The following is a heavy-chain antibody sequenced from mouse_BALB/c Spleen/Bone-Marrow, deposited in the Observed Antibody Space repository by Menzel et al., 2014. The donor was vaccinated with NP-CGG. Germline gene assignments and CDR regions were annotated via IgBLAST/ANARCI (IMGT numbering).Heavy chain of an antibody. CDR3: ARGGNGYAAYWYFDV. V-gene: IGHV1-69*02. CDR1: GYTFTSYW. CDR2: IDPSDSYT. D-gene: IGHD2-2*01. J-gene: IGHJ1*01. Sequence: QVQLKESGAELVKPGASVKLSCKASGYTFTSYWMHWVKQRPGQGLEWIGEIDPSDSYTNYNQKFKGKATLTVDKSSSTAYMQLSSVSSVDSAVYFCARGGNGYAAYWYFDVWGAGTTLTVSS.